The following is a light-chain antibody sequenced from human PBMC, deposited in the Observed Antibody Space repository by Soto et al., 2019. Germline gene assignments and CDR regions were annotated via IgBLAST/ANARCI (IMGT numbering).Light chain of an antibody. CDR1: STDFVSYNR. CDR3: SLYTSENTYV. V-gene: IGLV2-18*01. CDR2: EAS. J-gene: IGLJ1*01. Sequence: QSALTQPPSVSGSPGQSVTISCTGTSTDFVSYNRVSWYQQPPGTAPKLIIYEASNRPSGVPGRFSGSKSGNTASLTISGLQAADDADYYCSLYTSENTYVFGTGTKLTVL.